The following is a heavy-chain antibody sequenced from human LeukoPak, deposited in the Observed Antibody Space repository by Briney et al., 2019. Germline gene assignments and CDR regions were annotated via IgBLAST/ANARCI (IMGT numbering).Heavy chain of an antibody. J-gene: IGHJ6*03. CDR1: GGSFSGYY. CDR2: INHSGST. D-gene: IGHD6-19*01. Sequence: SETLSLTCAVYGGSFSGYYWSWIRQPPGKGLEWIGEINHSGSTYYNPSLKSRVTISVDTSKNQFSLKLSSVTAADTAVYYCARTSSGWYPGRDYYYYYMDVWGKGTTVTISS. V-gene: IGHV4-34*01. CDR3: ARTSSGWYPGRDYYYYYMDV.